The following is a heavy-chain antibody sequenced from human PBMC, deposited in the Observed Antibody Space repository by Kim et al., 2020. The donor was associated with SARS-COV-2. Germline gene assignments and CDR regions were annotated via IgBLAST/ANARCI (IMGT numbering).Heavy chain of an antibody. J-gene: IGHJ4*02. CDR1: GFTFSSYA. CDR3: ARGGDIVVVPAAMRGGVDY. D-gene: IGHD2-2*01. CDR2: ISYDGSNK. Sequence: GGSLRLSCAASGFTFSSYAMHWVRQAPGKGLEWVAVISYDGSNKYYADSVKGRFTISRDNSKNTLYLQMNSLRAEDTAVYYCARGGDIVVVPAAMRGGVDYWGQATLVTVSS. V-gene: IGHV3-30-3*01.